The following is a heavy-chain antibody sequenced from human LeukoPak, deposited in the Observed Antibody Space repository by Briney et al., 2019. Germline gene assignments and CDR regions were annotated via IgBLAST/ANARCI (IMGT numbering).Heavy chain of an antibody. CDR1: GYTFTSYG. V-gene: IGHV1-18*01. J-gene: IGHJ4*02. CDR2: ISAYNGNT. CDR3: ARGLVVPAAMGEFYY. Sequence: ASVKVSCKASGYTFTSYGISWVRQAPGQGLEWMGWISAYNGNTNYAQKLQGRVTMTTDTSTSTAYMELRSLKSDDTAVYYCARGLVVPAAMGEFYYWGQGTLIAVSS. D-gene: IGHD2-2*01.